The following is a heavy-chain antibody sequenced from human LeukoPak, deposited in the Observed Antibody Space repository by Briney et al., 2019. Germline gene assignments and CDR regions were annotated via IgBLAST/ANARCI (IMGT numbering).Heavy chain of an antibody. J-gene: IGHJ5*02. CDR3: ARQGYRGSFDSAFWFDP. CDR1: GYSFTSYW. D-gene: IGHD3-22*01. V-gene: IGHV5-51*01. CDR2: IYPVDSDT. Sequence: GESLKISCKGSGYSFTSYWIGWVRQMPGKGLEWVGIIYPVDSDTSYSPSFQGQVTISAVKSISTAYLQWSSLKASDTAMYYCARQGYRGSFDSAFWFDPWGQGTLVTVSS.